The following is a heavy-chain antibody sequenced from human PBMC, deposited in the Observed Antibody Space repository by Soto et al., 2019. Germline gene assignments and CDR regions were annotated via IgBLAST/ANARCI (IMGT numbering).Heavy chain of an antibody. V-gene: IGHV1-18*01. J-gene: IGHJ3*02. CDR2: ISAYNGNT. Sequence: QVQLVQSGAEVKKPGASVKVSCKASGYTFTSYGISWVRQAPGQGLEWMGGISAYNGNTNYAQKLQGRVTTPTDTXTXXGHMELRSLRSDDTAVYYCAAGPIPGHYDSSGPDIWGQGTMVTVSS. D-gene: IGHD3-22*01. CDR1: GYTFTSYG. CDR3: AAGPIPGHYDSSGPDI.